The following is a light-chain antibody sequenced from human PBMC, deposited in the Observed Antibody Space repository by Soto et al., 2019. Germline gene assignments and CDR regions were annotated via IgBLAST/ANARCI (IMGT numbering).Light chain of an antibody. V-gene: IGLV2-14*01. CDR2: DVS. Sequence: QSVLTQPASVSGSPGQSITISCTGTSSDVASYNYVSWYQQHPGKAPKLMIYDVSNRPSGVSNRFSGSKSGSTASLTISGLQAEDEADYYCSSYTTSSTLEFGGGTKVTVL. J-gene: IGLJ2*01. CDR1: SSDVASYNY. CDR3: SSYTTSSTLE.